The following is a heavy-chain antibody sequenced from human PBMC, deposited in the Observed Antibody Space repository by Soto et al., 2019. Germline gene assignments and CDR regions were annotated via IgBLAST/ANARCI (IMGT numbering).Heavy chain of an antibody. V-gene: IGHV3-74*01. CDR3: ASNYAYVDGDYFYGIDV. CDR2: VNSDGDTT. CDR1: GFTFRNYW. Sequence: HPGGSLRLSCAPSGFTFRNYWMHWVRQAPGKGLVWVSRVNSDGDTTYYADSVKGRFTISRANARNPLHLQMNSLGAEGTAVYYCASNYAYVDGDYFYGIDVWGQGTMVTVSS. J-gene: IGHJ6*02. D-gene: IGHD3-16*01.